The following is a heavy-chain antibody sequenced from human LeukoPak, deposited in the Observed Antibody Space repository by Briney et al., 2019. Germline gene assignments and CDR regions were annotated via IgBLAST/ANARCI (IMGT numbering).Heavy chain of an antibody. J-gene: IGHJ4*02. V-gene: IGHV3-23*01. CDR1: GFTFSSYA. Sequence: PGWSLRLSCAASGFTFSSYAMSWVRQAPGKGLEWVSAISGSGGSTYYADSVKGRFTISRDNSKNTLYLQMNSLRAEDTAVYYCAKARLWFGELDYWGQGTLVTVSS. CDR3: AKARLWFGELDY. D-gene: IGHD3-10*01. CDR2: ISGSGGST.